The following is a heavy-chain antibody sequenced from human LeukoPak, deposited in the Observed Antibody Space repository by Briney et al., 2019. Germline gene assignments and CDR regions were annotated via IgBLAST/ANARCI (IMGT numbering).Heavy chain of an antibody. CDR1: GFTFSSFG. V-gene: IGHV3-30*18. CDR2: VSYDGSKK. CDR3: AKGGMESIVATIDYFDY. J-gene: IGHJ4*02. D-gene: IGHD5-12*01. Sequence: GGSLRLSCAASGFTFSSFGMHWVRQAPGKGPEWVAVVSYDGSKKFYGDSVKGRFTISRDNSKNTVYLQMNSLRAEDTAVYYCAKGGMESIVATIDYFDYWGQGTLVTVSS.